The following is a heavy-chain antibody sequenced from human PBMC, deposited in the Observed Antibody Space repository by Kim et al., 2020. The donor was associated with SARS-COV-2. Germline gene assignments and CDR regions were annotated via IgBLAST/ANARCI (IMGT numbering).Heavy chain of an antibody. V-gene: IGHV3-15*01. J-gene: IGHJ4*02. D-gene: IGHD3-16*01. CDR2: IKTKAEGETT. CDR3: TTEGLSYYDNGDLSDS. CDR1: GFTFIDAW. Sequence: GGSLRLSCAASGFTFIDAWMSWVRQAPGKGLEWVGRIKTKAEGETTDYGTLVKGRFTISRDDSRNTLYLQMDSLRTDDTGLYYCTTEGLSYYDNGDLSDSWGQGTLVTVSS.